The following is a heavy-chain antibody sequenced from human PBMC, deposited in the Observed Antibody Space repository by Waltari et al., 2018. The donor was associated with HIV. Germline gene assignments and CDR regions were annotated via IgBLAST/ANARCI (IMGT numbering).Heavy chain of an antibody. V-gene: IGHV3-48*01. CDR2: ISSSSSTI. D-gene: IGHD2-2*03. CDR3: ARDGYCSSTSCYLGLYYYGMDV. Sequence: EVQLVESGGGLVQPGGSLRLSCAASGFTFSSYSMNWVGTAPGKGLEWVSYISSSSSTIYYADSVKGRFTISRDNAKNSLYLQMNSLRAEDTAVYYCARDGYCSSTSCYLGLYYYGMDVWGQGTTVTVSS. J-gene: IGHJ6*02. CDR1: GFTFSSYS.